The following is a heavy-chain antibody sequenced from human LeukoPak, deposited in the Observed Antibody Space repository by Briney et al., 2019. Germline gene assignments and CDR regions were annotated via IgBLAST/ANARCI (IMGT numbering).Heavy chain of an antibody. CDR3: ARGHWFAHLDY. J-gene: IGHJ4*02. V-gene: IGHV3-53*01. Sequence: GGSLRLSCAASGFTVSSNYMNWVRQAPGKGLEWVSIIYSGGTTYYADSVKGRFTISRDNSKNTLFLQMNSLRAEDTAVYYCARGHWFAHLDYWGQGTLVTVSS. CDR1: GFTVSSNY. CDR2: IYSGGTT. D-gene: IGHD3-9*01.